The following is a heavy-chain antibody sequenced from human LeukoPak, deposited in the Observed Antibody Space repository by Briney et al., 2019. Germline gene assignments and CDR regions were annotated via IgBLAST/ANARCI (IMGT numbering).Heavy chain of an antibody. Sequence: GDSLKFPCQASGYSFTSYWSAWAGQMPGKGLDWMGIIYPDNSDTRSSPSFQGQVTITADKSISTAYLQWSSLKASDNAMYYCARQRRSSGWANDYWGRGNLVTVSS. CDR2: IYPDNSDT. CDR3: ARQRRSSGWANDY. J-gene: IGHJ4*02. D-gene: IGHD6-19*01. CDR1: GYSFTSYW. V-gene: IGHV5-51*01.